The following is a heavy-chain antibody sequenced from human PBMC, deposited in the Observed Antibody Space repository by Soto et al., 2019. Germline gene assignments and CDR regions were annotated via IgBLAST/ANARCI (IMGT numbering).Heavy chain of an antibody. CDR1: GGSISSSSYY. J-gene: IGHJ5*02. Sequence: SETLSVTCTVSGGSISSSSYYWGWIRQPPGKGLEWIGSIYYSGSTYYNPSLKSRVTISVDTSKNQFSLKLSSVTAADTAVYYCARLRLYNWFDPWGQGTLVTVSS. V-gene: IGHV4-39*01. CDR2: IYYSGST. D-gene: IGHD4-17*01. CDR3: ARLRLYNWFDP.